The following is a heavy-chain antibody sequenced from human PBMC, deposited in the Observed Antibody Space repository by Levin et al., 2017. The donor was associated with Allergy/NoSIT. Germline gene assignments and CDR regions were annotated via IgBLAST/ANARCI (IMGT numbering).Heavy chain of an antibody. CDR2: INPNSGGT. CDR1: GYTFTGHY. D-gene: IGHD1-26*01. V-gene: IGHV1-2*02. CDR3: ASIVGTTTFYYYGVDV. Sequence: ASVKVSCKASGYTFTGHYMHWVRQAPGQGLEWMGSINPNSGGTNYAQKFQGRVTMTRDTSISTAYMEVSRLTSDDTAVYYCASIVGTTTFYYYGVDVWGQGTTVTVSS. J-gene: IGHJ6*02.